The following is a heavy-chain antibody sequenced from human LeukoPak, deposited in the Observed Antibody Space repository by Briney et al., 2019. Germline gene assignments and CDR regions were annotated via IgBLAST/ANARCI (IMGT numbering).Heavy chain of an antibody. J-gene: IGHJ4*02. V-gene: IGHV1-2*02. CDR3: ARALWFGERTFDY. CDR2: INPNTGDT. D-gene: IGHD3-10*01. Sequence: ASVKVSCKASGYTFTAYYVHWVRQAPGQGLEWIGWINPNTGDTNYAQKFQGRVTMTRDTSISTAYMELSRLRSDDTAVYYCARALWFGERTFDYWGQGTLVTVSS. CDR1: GYTFTAYY.